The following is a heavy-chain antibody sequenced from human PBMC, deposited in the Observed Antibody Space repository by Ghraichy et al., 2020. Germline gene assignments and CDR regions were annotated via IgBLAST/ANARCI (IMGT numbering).Heavy chain of an antibody. D-gene: IGHD6-6*01. J-gene: IGHJ6*02. CDR2: IYYSGST. V-gene: IGHV4-59*01. Sequence: SQTLLLTCTVSGGSISSYYWSWIRQPPGKGLEWIGYIYYSGSTNYNPSLKSRVTISVDTSKNQFSLKLSSVTAADTAVYYCARGPSIAALRYYGMDVWGQGTTVTVSS. CDR3: ARGPSIAALRYYGMDV. CDR1: GGSISSYY.